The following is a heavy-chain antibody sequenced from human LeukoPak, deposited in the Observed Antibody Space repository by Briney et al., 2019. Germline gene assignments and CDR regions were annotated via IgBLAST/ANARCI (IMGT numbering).Heavy chain of an antibody. CDR3: AKRYCSSTTWYRYFDY. CDR2: VTFSGDRT. Sequence: PGGSLRSSCAASGFTFSTYGMSWVRQAPGKGLEWVSTVTFSGDRTYYADSVKGRFTISRDNSKNTLYLQMNSLSAEDTAVYYCAKRYCSSTTWYRYFDYWEERRLLTVSS. V-gene: IGHV3-23*01. J-gene: IGHJ4*03. D-gene: IGHD2-2*01. CDR1: GFTFSTYG.